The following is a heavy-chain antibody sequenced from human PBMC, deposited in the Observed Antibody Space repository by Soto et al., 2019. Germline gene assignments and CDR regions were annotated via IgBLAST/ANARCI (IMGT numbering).Heavy chain of an antibody. CDR1: GFTFSSYG. D-gene: IGHD6-19*01. V-gene: IGHV3-33*01. Sequence: QVQLVESGGGVVQPGRSLRLSCAASGFTFSSYGMHWVRQAPGKGLEWVAVIWYDGSNKYYADSVKGRFTISRDNSKNPLYLQMNSLRAEDTAVYYCARDSGLYSWFDPWGQGTLVTVSS. CDR3: ARDSGLYSWFDP. J-gene: IGHJ5*02. CDR2: IWYDGSNK.